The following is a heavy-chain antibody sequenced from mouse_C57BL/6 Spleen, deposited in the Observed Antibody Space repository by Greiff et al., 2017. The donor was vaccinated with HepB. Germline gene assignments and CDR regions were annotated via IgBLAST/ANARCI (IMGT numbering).Heavy chain of an antibody. CDR3: AREGEMITATRDWCFDV. V-gene: IGHV1-64*01. Sequence: QVQLQQPGAELVKPGASVKLSCKASGYTFTSYWMHWVNQRPGQGLEWIGVIHPNSGSTNYNEKFKSKATLTVDKSSSTAYMQLSSLTSEDSAVYYCAREGEMITATRDWCFDVWGTGTTVTVSS. CDR2: IHPNSGST. CDR1: GYTFTSYW. D-gene: IGHD2-4*01. J-gene: IGHJ1*03.